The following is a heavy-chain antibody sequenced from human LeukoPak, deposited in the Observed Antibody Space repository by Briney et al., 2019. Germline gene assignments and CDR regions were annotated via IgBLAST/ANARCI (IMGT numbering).Heavy chain of an antibody. CDR1: GGTFNSYA. Sequence: ASVKVSCKASGGTFNSYAISWVRQAPGQGLEWMGGIIPIFGTANYAQKFQGRVTITTDESTSTAYMELSSLRSEDTAVYYCARDLDSSGYGSFDYWGQGTLVTVSS. CDR2: IIPIFGTA. J-gene: IGHJ4*02. CDR3: ARDLDSSGYGSFDY. V-gene: IGHV1-69*05. D-gene: IGHD3-22*01.